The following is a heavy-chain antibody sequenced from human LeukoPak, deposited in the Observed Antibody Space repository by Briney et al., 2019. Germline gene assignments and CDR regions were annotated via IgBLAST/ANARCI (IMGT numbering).Heavy chain of an antibody. CDR2: IYYSGST. D-gene: IGHD3-22*01. CDR1: GGSFSGYY. J-gene: IGHJ4*02. CDR3: ARYGKGMSSGYYSLFDY. Sequence: SETLSLTCAVYGGSFSGYYWSWIRQPPGKGLEWIGYIYYSGSTNYNPSLKSRVTISVDTSKNQFSLNLSSVTAADTAVYYCARYGKGMSSGYYSLFDYWGQGTLVTVSS. V-gene: IGHV4-59*01.